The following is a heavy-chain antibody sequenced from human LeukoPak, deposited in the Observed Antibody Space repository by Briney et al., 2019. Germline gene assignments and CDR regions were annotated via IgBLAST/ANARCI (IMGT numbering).Heavy chain of an antibody. J-gene: IGHJ6*02. CDR2: IYYSGST. V-gene: IGHV4-39*01. CDR1: GGSISSSSYY. CDR3: FLGGLRPGYGGGDYYGMDV. D-gene: IGHD3-16*01. Sequence: PSETLSLTCAVYGGSISSSSYYWGWIRQPPGKGLEWIGSIYYSGSTYYNPSLKSRVTISVDTSKNQFSLKLSSVTAADTAVYYSFLGGLRPGYGGGDYYGMDVWGQGTTVTVSS.